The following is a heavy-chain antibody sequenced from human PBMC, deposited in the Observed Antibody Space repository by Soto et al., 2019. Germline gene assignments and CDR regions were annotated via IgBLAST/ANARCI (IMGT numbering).Heavy chain of an antibody. Sequence: ASVKVSCKASGGTFSSYAISWVRQAPGQGLEWMGGIIPINGKTNYAQKLQGRVTMTTDTSTSTAYMELRSLRSDDTAVYYCVLVVVAAGHDAFYSWGQGSMVPV. J-gene: IGHJ3*02. D-gene: IGHD2-15*01. CDR2: IIPINGKT. CDR3: VLVVVAAGHDAFYS. CDR1: GGTFSSYA. V-gene: IGHV1-18*01.